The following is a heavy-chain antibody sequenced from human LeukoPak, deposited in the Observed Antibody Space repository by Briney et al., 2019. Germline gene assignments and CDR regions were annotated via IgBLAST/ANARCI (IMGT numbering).Heavy chain of an antibody. CDR2: IKQDGSGK. J-gene: IGHJ4*02. Sequence: GGSLRLSCAASGFTFSSYWMSWVRQAPGKGLEWVANIKQDGSGKYYVDSVKGRFTISRDNAKNSLYLQMNSLRAEDTAVYYCARDSDTFSLDYWGQGTLVTVSS. CDR1: GFTFSSYW. D-gene: IGHD3-16*01. V-gene: IGHV3-7*01. CDR3: ARDSDTFSLDY.